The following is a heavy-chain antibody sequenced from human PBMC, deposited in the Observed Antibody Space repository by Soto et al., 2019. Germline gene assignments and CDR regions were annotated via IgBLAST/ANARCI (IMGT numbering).Heavy chain of an antibody. CDR1: GYTLTELS. Sequence: ASVKVSCKVSGYTLTELSMHWVRQAPGKGLERMGGFDPEDGETIYAQKFQGRVTMTEDTSTDTAYMELSSLRSEDTAVFYCATDVSGSYFGMPHWGQGTLVTVSS. CDR2: FDPEDGET. J-gene: IGHJ4*02. V-gene: IGHV1-24*01. D-gene: IGHD1-26*01. CDR3: ATDVSGSYFGMPH.